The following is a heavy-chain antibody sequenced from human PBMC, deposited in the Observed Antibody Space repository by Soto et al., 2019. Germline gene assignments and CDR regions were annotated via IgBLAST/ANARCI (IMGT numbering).Heavy chain of an antibody. CDR3: AKAVTIFGVVYDY. J-gene: IGHJ4*02. Sequence: GGSLRLSCAASGFTFSSYAMSWVRQAPGKGLEWASAISGSGGSTYYADSVKGRFTISRDNSKNTLYLQMNSLRAEDTAVYCRAKAVTIFGVVYDYWGQGTLVTVSS. D-gene: IGHD3-3*01. CDR2: ISGSGGST. CDR1: GFTFSSYA. V-gene: IGHV3-23*01.